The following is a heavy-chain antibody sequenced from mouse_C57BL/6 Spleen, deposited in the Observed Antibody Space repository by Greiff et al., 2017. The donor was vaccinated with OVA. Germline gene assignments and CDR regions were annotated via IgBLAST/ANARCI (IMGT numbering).Heavy chain of an antibody. D-gene: IGHD2-3*01. CDR2: IHPNSGST. J-gene: IGHJ3*01. CDR1: GYTFTSYW. CDR3: ARFYDGYYPGCAY. Sequence: QVQLQQPGAELVKPGASVKLSCKASGYTFTSYWMHWVKQRPGQGLEWIGMIHPNSGSTNYNEKFKSKATLTVDKSSSTAYMQLSSLTSEDSAVYYGARFYDGYYPGCAYWGQGTLVTVYA. V-gene: IGHV1-64*01.